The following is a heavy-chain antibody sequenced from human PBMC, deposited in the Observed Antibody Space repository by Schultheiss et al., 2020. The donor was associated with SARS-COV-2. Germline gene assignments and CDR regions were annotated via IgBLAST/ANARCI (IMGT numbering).Heavy chain of an antibody. V-gene: IGHV3-23*01. Sequence: GGSLRLSCAASGFTFSTYAMSWVRQAPGKGLEWVSAISGGGSTYYADSVKGRFTVSRDNSKNTLYLQMNSLRAEDTAVYYCARDLVYSRSAPDYWGQGTLVTVSS. D-gene: IGHD2-8*01. J-gene: IGHJ4*02. CDR2: ISGGGST. CDR3: ARDLVYSRSAPDY. CDR1: GFTFSTYA.